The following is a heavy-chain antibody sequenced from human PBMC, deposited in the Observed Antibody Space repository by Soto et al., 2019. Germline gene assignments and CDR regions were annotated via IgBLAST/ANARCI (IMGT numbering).Heavy chain of an antibody. Sequence: GGSLRLSCVVSGFTFSDHYMDWVRQAPGKGLEWIGRSRNKDRGYTTEYAASVRGRFTVSRGDSEKSLYLQMNSLKTEDTAVYYCGRVYIPDRPVIDYWGPGTLVTVSS. J-gene: IGHJ4*02. V-gene: IGHV3-72*01. CDR3: GRVYIPDRPVIDY. CDR1: GFTFSDHY. D-gene: IGHD2-2*01. CDR2: SRNKDRGYTT.